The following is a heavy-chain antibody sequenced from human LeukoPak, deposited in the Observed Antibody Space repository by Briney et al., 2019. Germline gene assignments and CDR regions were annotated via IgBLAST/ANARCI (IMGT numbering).Heavy chain of an antibody. D-gene: IGHD4-17*01. CDR2: IYYSGST. Sequence: SETLSLTCTVSGGSISSSSYYWGWIRQPPGKGLEWNGSIYYSGSTYYNPSLKSRVTISVDTSKNQFSLKLSSVTAADTAVYYCARDYGDYVDYYGMDVWGQGTTVTVSS. CDR3: ARDYGDYVDYYGMDV. CDR1: GGSISSSSYY. J-gene: IGHJ6*02. V-gene: IGHV4-39*01.